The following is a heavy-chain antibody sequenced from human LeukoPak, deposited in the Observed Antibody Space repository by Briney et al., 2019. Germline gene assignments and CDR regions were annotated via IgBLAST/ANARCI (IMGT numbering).Heavy chain of an antibody. CDR3: AKAYSSGWYGHLDY. D-gene: IGHD6-19*01. J-gene: IGHJ4*02. V-gene: IGHV3-23*01. Sequence: PGGSLRLSCAASGFTFSSYAMSWVRQAPWKGLEWVSAISGSGGSTYYADSVKGRFTISSDNSKNTLYLQMNSQRAEDTAVYYCAKAYSSGWYGHLDYWGQGTLVTVSS. CDR1: GFTFSSYA. CDR2: ISGSGGST.